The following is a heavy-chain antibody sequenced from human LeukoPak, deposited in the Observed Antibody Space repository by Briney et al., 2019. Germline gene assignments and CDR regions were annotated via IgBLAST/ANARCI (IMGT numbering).Heavy chain of an antibody. CDR2: ISSSNSYI. CDR1: GFTFSTYT. Sequence: GGSLRLSCAASGFTFSTYTMNWVRQAPGKGLEWVSSISSSNSYIYYADSVRGRFTISRDNAKKSLYLQMNSLRGEDTAVYYCAKDMGGLAMIVGLLPFGAFDIWGQGTMVTVSS. D-gene: IGHD3-22*01. V-gene: IGHV3-21*01. J-gene: IGHJ3*02. CDR3: AKDMGGLAMIVGLLPFGAFDI.